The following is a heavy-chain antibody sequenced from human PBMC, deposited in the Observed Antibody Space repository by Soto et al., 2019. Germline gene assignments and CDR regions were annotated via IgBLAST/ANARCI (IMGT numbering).Heavy chain of an antibody. CDR1: GFTFSSYG. Sequence: QVQLVESGGGVVQPGRSLRLSCAASGFTFSSYGMHWFRQAPGKGLEWVAVIWYDGSNKYYADSVKGRFTISRDNSKNTLYLQMNSLRAEDTAVYYCARGQGGQYFDYWGQGTLVTVSS. J-gene: IGHJ4*02. CDR3: ARGQGGQYFDY. CDR2: IWYDGSNK. V-gene: IGHV3-33*01.